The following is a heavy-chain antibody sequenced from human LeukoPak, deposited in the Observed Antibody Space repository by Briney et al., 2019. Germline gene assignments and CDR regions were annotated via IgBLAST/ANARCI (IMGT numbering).Heavy chain of an antibody. CDR2: INPNSGGT. D-gene: IGHD3-22*01. CDR3: TRGETGRDSSGYFGY. CDR1: GYTFSDYY. V-gene: IGHV1-2*02. Sequence: ASVKVSCKASGYTFSDYYIHWERQAPGQGLEWMGWINPNSGGTNYAQKFQGRVTMTRDTSISTAYMELSRLRSDDTAVYYCTRGETGRDSSGYFGYWGQGTLVTVSS. J-gene: IGHJ4*02.